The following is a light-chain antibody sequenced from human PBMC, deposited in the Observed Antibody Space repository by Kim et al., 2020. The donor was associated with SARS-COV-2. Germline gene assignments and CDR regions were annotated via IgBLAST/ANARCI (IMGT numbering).Light chain of an antibody. Sequence: DILMTQSPSSLSASVGDRVTITCRASQTISRYLNWYQQKPGKAPKLLIYGASSLQSGVPSRFSGSGSGTDFTLTISSLQPEDFATYYCQQSYSTVTFGGGTKVDIK. CDR1: QTISRY. CDR2: GAS. V-gene: IGKV1-39*01. J-gene: IGKJ4*01. CDR3: QQSYSTVT.